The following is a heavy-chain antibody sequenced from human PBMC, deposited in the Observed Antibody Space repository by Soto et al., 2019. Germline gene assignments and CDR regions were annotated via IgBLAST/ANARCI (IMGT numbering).Heavy chain of an antibody. D-gene: IGHD2-21*02. CDR3: AKADTGDCGRDCSSGYFDY. CDR1: GFMFRNYA. J-gene: IGHJ4*02. V-gene: IGHV3-30*18. CDR2: TSYDETNK. Sequence: QVQLVESGGGVVQPGRSLRLSCVASGFMFRNYAMHWVRQAPGKGLEWVASTSYDETNKNYGDSVRGRFTISRDNSKNTLYLQAHTLGHEDTATYSCAKADTGDCGRDCSSGYFDYWGQGTLVTVSS.